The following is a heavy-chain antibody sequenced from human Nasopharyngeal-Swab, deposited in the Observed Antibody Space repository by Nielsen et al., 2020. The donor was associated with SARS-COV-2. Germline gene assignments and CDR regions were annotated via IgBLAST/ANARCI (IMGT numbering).Heavy chain of an antibody. V-gene: IGHV1-69*13. CDR3: ARDSGIVVRLSYYYYMDV. Sequence: SVKVSCKASGGIFISYAISWVRQAPGQGLEWMGGIIPIFGTANYAQKFQGRVTITADESTSTAYMELSSLRSEDTAVYYCARDSGIVVRLSYYYYMDVWGKGTTVTVSS. CDR2: IIPIFGTA. D-gene: IGHD6-6*01. J-gene: IGHJ6*03. CDR1: GGIFISYA.